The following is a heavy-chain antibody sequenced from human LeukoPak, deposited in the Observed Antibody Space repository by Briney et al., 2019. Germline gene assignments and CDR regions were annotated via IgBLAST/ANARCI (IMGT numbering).Heavy chain of an antibody. CDR1: GYTFTSYY. CDR2: INPSGGST. J-gene: IGHJ3*02. Sequence: ASVKVSCKASGYTFTSYYMHWVRQAPGQGLEWMGIINPSGGSTSYAQKFQGRVTMTRDMSTSTAYMELRSLRSDDTAVYYCARYSGYYAQSAFDIWGQGTMVTVSS. D-gene: IGHD3-22*01. V-gene: IGHV1-46*01. CDR3: ARYSGYYAQSAFDI.